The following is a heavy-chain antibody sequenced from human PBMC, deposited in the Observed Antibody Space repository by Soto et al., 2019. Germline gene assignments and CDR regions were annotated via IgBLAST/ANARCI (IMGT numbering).Heavy chain of an antibody. Sequence: NPSETLSLTCTVSSGSISSSSYYWGWIRQPPGKGLEWIGSIYYSGSTYYNPSLKSRVTISVDTSKNQFSLKLSSVTAADTAVYYCARQGHPGRQARAFFDYWGQGTLVTVSP. V-gene: IGHV4-39*01. CDR3: ARQGHPGRQARAFFDY. D-gene: IGHD6-6*01. CDR2: IYYSGST. CDR1: SGSISSSSYY. J-gene: IGHJ4*02.